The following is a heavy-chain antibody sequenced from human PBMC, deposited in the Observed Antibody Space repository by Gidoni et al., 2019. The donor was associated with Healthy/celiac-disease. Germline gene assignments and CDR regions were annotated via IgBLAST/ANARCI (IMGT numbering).Heavy chain of an antibody. D-gene: IGHD2-2*01. J-gene: IGHJ3*02. CDR3: ARGEEIVVVHDAFDI. CDR2: IGYDGIKK. CDR1: GVTFSSYG. V-gene: IGHV3-33*01. Sequence: QVQLVESGGGVVQPGRSLRLSCAASGVTFSSYGMHWVRQAPGKGRGWVAVIGYDGIKKYYADSVKGRFTISRDNSKNTLYLQMNSLRAEDTAVYYCARGEEIVVVHDAFDIWGQGTMVTVSS.